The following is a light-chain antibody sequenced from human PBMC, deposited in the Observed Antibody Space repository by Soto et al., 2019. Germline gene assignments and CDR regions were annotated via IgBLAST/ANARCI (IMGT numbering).Light chain of an antibody. Sequence: QSVLTQPPSVSGAPGQRVTMSCTGSSSNIGAGYGVHWYQQLPGTAPKLLIYVNSNRPSGVPDRFSGSKSGTSASLAITGLRAEDEADYYCQSYDSSLSGWVFGGGTKLTVL. CDR3: QSYDSSLSGWV. J-gene: IGLJ3*02. CDR2: VNS. CDR1: SSNIGAGYG. V-gene: IGLV1-40*01.